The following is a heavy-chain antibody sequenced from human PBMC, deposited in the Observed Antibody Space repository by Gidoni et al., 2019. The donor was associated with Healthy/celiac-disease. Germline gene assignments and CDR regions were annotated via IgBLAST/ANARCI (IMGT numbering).Heavy chain of an antibody. J-gene: IGHJ6*03. CDR1: GGYISSSSYY. D-gene: IGHD4-17*01. CDR2: IYYSVST. CDR3: ASVVSNYGDYDYYMDV. V-gene: IGHV4-39*01. Sequence: QLQLQESGPGLVKPSENLSLTCTVSGGYISSSSYYWGWIRQPPGKGLGWIGSIYYSVSTYYNPSLKSRVTISVDTSKNQFPLKLSSLTAADTSVYYCASVVSNYGDYDYYMDVWGKGTTVTVSS.